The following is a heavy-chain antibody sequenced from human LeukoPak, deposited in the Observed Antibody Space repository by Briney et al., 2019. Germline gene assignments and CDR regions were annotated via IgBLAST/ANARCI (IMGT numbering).Heavy chain of an antibody. V-gene: IGHV4-34*01. CDR2: INHSGST. CDR3: ARNYYGSGSYWGGHNWFDP. J-gene: IGHJ5*02. D-gene: IGHD3-10*01. Sequence: SETLSLTCAVYGGSFSGYYWSWIRQPPGKGLEWIGEINHSGSTFYNPSLKSRVTISVDRSKNQFSLKLSSVTAADTAVYYCARNYYGSGSYWGGHNWFDPWGQGTLVTVSS. CDR1: GGSFSGYY.